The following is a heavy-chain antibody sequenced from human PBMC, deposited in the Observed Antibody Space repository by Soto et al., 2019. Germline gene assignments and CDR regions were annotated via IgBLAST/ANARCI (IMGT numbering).Heavy chain of an antibody. Sequence: QVQLVESGGGVVQPGRSLRLSCAASGFTFSSYGMHWVRQAPGKGLEWVAVISYDGSNKYYADSVKGRFTISRDNSKNPLYLQMNRLGAEDTAVYYCAKERDSGVVVAPLDYWGQGTLVTVSS. V-gene: IGHV3-30*18. D-gene: IGHD2-15*01. CDR1: GFTFSSYG. CDR3: AKERDSGVVVAPLDY. J-gene: IGHJ4*02. CDR2: ISYDGSNK.